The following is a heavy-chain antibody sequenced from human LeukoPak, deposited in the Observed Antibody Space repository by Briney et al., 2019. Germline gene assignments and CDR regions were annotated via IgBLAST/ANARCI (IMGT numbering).Heavy chain of an antibody. CDR2: INHSGST. J-gene: IGHJ5*02. D-gene: IGHD3-3*01. V-gene: IGHV4-34*01. CDR1: GGSFSGYY. Sequence: PSETLSLTCAVYGGSFSGYYWSWIRQPPGKGLEWIGEINHSGSTNYNPSLKSRVTISVDTSKNQFSLKLSSVTAADTAVYYCARVRFWSGYYRPWGQGTLVTVSS. CDR3: ARVRFWSGYYRP.